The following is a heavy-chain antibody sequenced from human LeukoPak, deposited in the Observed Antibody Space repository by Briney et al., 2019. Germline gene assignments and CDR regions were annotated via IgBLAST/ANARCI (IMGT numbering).Heavy chain of an antibody. CDR2: IRSKANSYAT. V-gene: IGHV3-73*01. D-gene: IGHD6-19*01. J-gene: IGHJ4*02. CDR1: GFTFSGSA. Sequence: GGSLRLSCAASGFTFSGSAMHWVRQASGKGLEWVGRIRSKANSYATAYAASVKGRFTISRDDSKNTAYLQMNSLKTEDTAVYYCAKARRGWYFDYWGQGTLVTVSS. CDR3: AKARRGWYFDY.